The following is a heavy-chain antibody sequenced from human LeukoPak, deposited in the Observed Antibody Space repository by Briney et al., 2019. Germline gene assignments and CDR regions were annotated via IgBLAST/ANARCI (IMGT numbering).Heavy chain of an antibody. CDR3: ARGGSRAARQSY. V-gene: IGHV4-34*01. CDR1: GGSFSGYY. D-gene: IGHD6-6*01. CDR2: VNPSGGT. J-gene: IGHJ4*02. Sequence: SETLSLTCVVYGGSFSGYYWSWIRQPPGKGLEWIGEVNPSGGTNYNPSLKSRVTISVDTSKNQFSMELSSVTAADTAVYYCARGGSRAARQSYWGQGTLVTVSS.